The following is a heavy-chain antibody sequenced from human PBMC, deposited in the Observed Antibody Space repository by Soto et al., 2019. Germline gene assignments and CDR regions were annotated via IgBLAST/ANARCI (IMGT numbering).Heavy chain of an antibody. D-gene: IGHD3-10*01. J-gene: IGHJ6*02. V-gene: IGHV1-2*02. Sequence: ASVKVSCKASGYTFTGYYMHWVRQAPGQGLEWMGWINPNSGGTNYAQKFQGRVTMTRDTSISTAYMELSRLRSDDTAVYYCAREYGSGSYHYYGMDVWGQGTTVTVSS. CDR2: INPNSGGT. CDR3: AREYGSGSYHYYGMDV. CDR1: GYTFTGYY.